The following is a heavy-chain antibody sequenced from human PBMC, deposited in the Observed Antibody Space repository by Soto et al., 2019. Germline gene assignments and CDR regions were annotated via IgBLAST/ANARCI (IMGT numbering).Heavy chain of an antibody. J-gene: IGHJ6*02. CDR1: GGTFSSYA. D-gene: IGHD2-2*01. Sequence: QVQLVQSGAEVKKPGSSVKVSCKASGGTFSSYAISWVRQAPGQGLEWMGGIIPIFGTANYAQKFQGRVTITADESTSTAYMELSSLRSEDTAVYYCAGEGYCSSTSCPGHYYGMDVWGQGTTVTVSS. CDR2: IIPIFGTA. V-gene: IGHV1-69*01. CDR3: AGEGYCSSTSCPGHYYGMDV.